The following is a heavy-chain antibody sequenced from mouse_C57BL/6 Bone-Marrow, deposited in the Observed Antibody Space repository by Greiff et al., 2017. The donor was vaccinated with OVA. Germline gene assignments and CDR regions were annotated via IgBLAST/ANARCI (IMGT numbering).Heavy chain of an antibody. V-gene: IGHV14-4*01. D-gene: IGHD2-4*01. CDR2: IDPENGDT. CDR1: GFNIKDDY. CDR3: TMGVYDYDGWFAY. Sequence: EVKLEESGAELVRPGASVKLSCTASGFNIKDDYMHWVKQRPEQGLEWIGWIDPENGDTEYASKFQGKATITADTSSNTAYLQLSSLTSEDTAVYYCTMGVYDYDGWFAYWGQGTLVTVSA. J-gene: IGHJ3*01.